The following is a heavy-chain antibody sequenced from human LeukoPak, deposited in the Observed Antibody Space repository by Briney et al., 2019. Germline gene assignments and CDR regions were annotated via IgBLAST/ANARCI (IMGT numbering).Heavy chain of an antibody. D-gene: IGHD3-16*01. Sequence: GGSLRLSCAISGFTFSSYWMSWVRQAPGKGLELVANIKQDGSERYCVDSVKGRFTISRDNAKKSLYLQMNSLRAEDTAVYYCARQTVGITGVGITGVFDSWGQGTLVTVSS. J-gene: IGHJ4*02. CDR3: ARQTVGITGVGITGVFDS. V-gene: IGHV3-7*03. CDR1: GFTFSSYW. CDR2: IKQDGSER.